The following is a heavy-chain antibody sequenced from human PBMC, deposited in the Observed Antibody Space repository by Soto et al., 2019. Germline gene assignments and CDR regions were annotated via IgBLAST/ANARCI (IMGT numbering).Heavy chain of an antibody. Sequence: PGGSLRLSCAASGFTFDDYAMHWVRQAPGKGLEWVSGISWNSGSIGYADSVKGRFTISRDNAKKSLYLQMNSLRAEDTALYYCAKDGGVVIYDAFDIWGQGTMVTVSS. V-gene: IGHV3-9*01. J-gene: IGHJ3*02. CDR3: AKDGGVVIYDAFDI. CDR1: GFTFDDYA. D-gene: IGHD3-3*01. CDR2: ISWNSGSI.